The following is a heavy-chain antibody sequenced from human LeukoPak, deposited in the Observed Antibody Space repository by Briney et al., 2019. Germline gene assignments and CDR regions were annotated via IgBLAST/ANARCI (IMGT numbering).Heavy chain of an antibody. CDR3: ARRLRQNLFDP. Sequence: SETLSLTCTVSGVSISSDYWSWLRLPPGKGLEWIGYIYYSGGSNYNPSLKSRVTMSVDTSKNQFSLKLTSVTAADTAVYYCARRLRQNLFDPWGQGTLVTVSS. CDR2: IYYSGGS. V-gene: IGHV4-59*08. D-gene: IGHD4-17*01. J-gene: IGHJ5*02. CDR1: GVSISSDY.